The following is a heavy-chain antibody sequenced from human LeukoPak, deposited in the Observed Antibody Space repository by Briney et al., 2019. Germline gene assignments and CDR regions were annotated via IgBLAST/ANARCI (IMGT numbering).Heavy chain of an antibody. V-gene: IGHV3-30*18. CDR3: AKDREYSSGWYYPNFDY. Sequence: GRSLRLSCAASGFTFSSYGMHWVRQAPGKGLEWVAVISYDGCNKYYADSVKGRFTISRDNSKNTLYLQMNSLRAEDTAVYYCAKDREYSSGWYYPNFDYWGQGTLVTVSS. CDR1: GFTFSSYG. D-gene: IGHD6-19*01. J-gene: IGHJ4*02. CDR2: ISYDGCNK.